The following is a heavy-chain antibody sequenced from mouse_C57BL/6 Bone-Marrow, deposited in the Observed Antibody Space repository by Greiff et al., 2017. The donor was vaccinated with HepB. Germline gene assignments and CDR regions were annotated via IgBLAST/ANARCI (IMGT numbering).Heavy chain of an antibody. CDR1: GFSLTSYG. CDR3: ARSPAVPGYFDV. J-gene: IGHJ1*03. Sequence: QVQLQQSGPGLVQPSQSLSITCTVSGFSLTSYGVHWVRQSPGKGLEWLGVIWSGGSTDYNAAFISRLSISKDNSKSQVFFKMNSLQADDTAIYYCARSPAVPGYFDVWGTGTTVTVSS. CDR2: IWSGGST. D-gene: IGHD5-1*01. V-gene: IGHV2-2*01.